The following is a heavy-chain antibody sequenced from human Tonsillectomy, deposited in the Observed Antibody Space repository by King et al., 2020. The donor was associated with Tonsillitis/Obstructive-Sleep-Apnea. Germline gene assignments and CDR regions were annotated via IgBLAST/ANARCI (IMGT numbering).Heavy chain of an antibody. J-gene: IGHJ4*02. CDR3: ARGLQSPPEDIVVVPAAPITFDY. Sequence: VQLQQWGAGLLKPSETLSLTCAVYGGSFSAYYWSWIRQPPGKGLEWIGEINHSGSTNYNPSLKSRVTISVDTSKNLFSLKLSSVTAADTAVYYCARGLQSPPEDIVVVPAAPITFDYWGQGTLVTVSS. CDR2: INHSGST. D-gene: IGHD2-2*01. V-gene: IGHV4-34*01. CDR1: GGSFSAYY.